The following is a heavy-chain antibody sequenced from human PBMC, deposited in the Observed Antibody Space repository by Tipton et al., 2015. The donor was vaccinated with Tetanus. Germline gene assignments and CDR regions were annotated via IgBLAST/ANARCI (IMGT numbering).Heavy chain of an antibody. CDR1: GGSVSSGSYY. Sequence: TLSLTCTVSGGSVSSGSYYWSWIRQPPGKGLEWIGYIYYSGSTNYNPSLKSRVTISVDTSKNQFSLKLSSVTAADTAVYYCARGGGSSGWYSGAFDIWGQGTMVTVSS. CDR3: ARGGGSSGWYSGAFDI. D-gene: IGHD6-19*01. V-gene: IGHV4-61*01. CDR2: IYYSGST. J-gene: IGHJ3*02.